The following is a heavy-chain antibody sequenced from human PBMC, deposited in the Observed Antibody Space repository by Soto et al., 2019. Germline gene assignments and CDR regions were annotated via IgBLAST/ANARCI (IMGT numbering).Heavy chain of an antibody. D-gene: IGHD3-3*01. V-gene: IGHV1-58*02. CDR2: IVVGSGNT. CDR3: ATEVRFLEWLPYYYMDV. J-gene: IGHJ6*03. Sequence: SVNVSCKASGFTFTSSAMQWVRQARGQRLEWIGWIVVGSGNTNYAQKFQERVTITRDMSTSTAYMELSSLRSEDTAVYYCATEVRFLEWLPYYYMDVWGKGTTVTVSS. CDR1: GFTFTSSA.